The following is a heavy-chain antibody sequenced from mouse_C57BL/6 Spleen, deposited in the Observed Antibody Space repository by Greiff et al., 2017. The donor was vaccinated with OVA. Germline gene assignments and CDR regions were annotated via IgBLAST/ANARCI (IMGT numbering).Heavy chain of an antibody. J-gene: IGHJ2*01. V-gene: IGHV1-80*01. Sequence: QVQLQQSGAELVKPGASVKISCKASGYAFSSYWMNWVKQRPGKGLEWIGQIYPGDGDTNYNGKFKGKATLTADKSSSTAYMQLSSLTSEDSAVYFCARCEEDDSSYFDYWGQGTTLTVSS. CDR1: GYAFSSYW. CDR2: IYPGDGDT. D-gene: IGHD2-4*01. CDR3: ARCEEDDSSYFDY.